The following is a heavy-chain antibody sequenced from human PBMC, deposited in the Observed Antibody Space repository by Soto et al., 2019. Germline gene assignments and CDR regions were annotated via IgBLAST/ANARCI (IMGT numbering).Heavy chain of an antibody. CDR2: IVVGSGNT. D-gene: IGHD3-3*01. V-gene: IGHV1-58*01. Sequence: GASVKVSCKASGGTFSSYAVQWVRQARGQRLEWIGWIVVGSGNTNYAQKFQERVTITRDMSTSTAYMELSSLRSEDTAVYYCAAVPSAYYDFWSGTISNWDFDLWGRGTLVTVSS. CDR1: GGTFSSYA. J-gene: IGHJ2*01. CDR3: AAVPSAYYDFWSGTISNWDFDL.